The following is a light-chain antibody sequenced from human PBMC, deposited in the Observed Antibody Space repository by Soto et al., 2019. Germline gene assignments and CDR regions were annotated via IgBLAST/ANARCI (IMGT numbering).Light chain of an antibody. V-gene: IGLV2-14*01. CDR1: SSDVGGHNY. CDR3: SSYTSSSTYV. CDR2: DVS. J-gene: IGLJ1*01. Sequence: QSALTQPASVSGSPGQSITISCTGTSSDVGGHNYVSWYQQHSGKAPKLMIYDVSNRPSGVSNRFSGSKSGNTASLTISGLQAEDEADYYCSSYTSSSTYVFGTGTKVTVL.